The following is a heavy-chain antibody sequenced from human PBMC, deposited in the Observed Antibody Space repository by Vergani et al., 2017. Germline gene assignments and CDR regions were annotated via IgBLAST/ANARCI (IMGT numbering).Heavy chain of an antibody. CDR3: ASGADIVVVPSY. Sequence: QVQLVQSGAEVKKPGSSVKVSCKASGGPFSSYAISWVRQAPGQGLEGMGGIIPIFGTANYSQKFQGRVAITADESTSTAYMGLSSLISEDTTVYYCASGADIVVVPSYWGQGTLVTVSS. CDR2: IIPIFGTA. J-gene: IGHJ4*02. V-gene: IGHV1-69*13. CDR1: GGPFSSYA. D-gene: IGHD2-2*01.